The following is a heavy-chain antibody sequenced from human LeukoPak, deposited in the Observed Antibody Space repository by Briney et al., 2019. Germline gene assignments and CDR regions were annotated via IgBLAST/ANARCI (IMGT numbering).Heavy chain of an antibody. V-gene: IGHV4-39*01. J-gene: IGHJ6*03. CDR3: AIVVALGGYMDV. D-gene: IGHD2-15*01. CDR2: MYYSGST. Sequence: NPSETLSLTCTVSGGSISSSSYYWGWIRQPPGKGLEWIGRMYYSGSTYYNPSLKSRVTISVDTSKNQFSLKLSSVTAADTAVYYCAIVVALGGYMDVWGKGTTVTVSS. CDR1: GGSISSSSYY.